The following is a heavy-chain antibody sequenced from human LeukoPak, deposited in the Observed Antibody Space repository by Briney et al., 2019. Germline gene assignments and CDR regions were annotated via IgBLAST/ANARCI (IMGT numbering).Heavy chain of an antibody. CDR1: GGSISSYY. CDR3: ARENSGSYREFDY. CDR2: IYTSGST. Sequence: SETLSLTCTVSGGSISSYYWSWIRQPAGKGLEWIGRIYTSGSTNYNASLKSRVSMSVDTSKNQFSLKLSSVTAADTAVFYCARENSGSYREFDYWGQGTLVTVSA. J-gene: IGHJ4*02. V-gene: IGHV4-4*07. D-gene: IGHD1-26*01.